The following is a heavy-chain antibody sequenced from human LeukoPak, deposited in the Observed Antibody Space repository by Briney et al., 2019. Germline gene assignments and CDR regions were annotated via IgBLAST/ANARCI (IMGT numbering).Heavy chain of an antibody. Sequence: GGSLRLSCAASGFTFDDYGMSWVRQAPGKGLEWVSGINWNGGSTGYADSVKGRFTISRDNAKNSLYLQMDSLRVEDTALYYCARDRGYYYGSGSYMFDYWGQGTMVTVSS. J-gene: IGHJ4*02. V-gene: IGHV3-20*04. CDR3: ARDRGYYYGSGSYMFDY. D-gene: IGHD3-10*01. CDR2: INWNGGST. CDR1: GFTFDDYG.